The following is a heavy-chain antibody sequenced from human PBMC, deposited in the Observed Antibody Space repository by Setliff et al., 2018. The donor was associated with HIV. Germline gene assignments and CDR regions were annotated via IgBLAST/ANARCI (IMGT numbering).Heavy chain of an antibody. Sequence: ASVKVSCKASGYTFTSYGMNLVRQAPGQGLEWMGWINTYTGNPTYAQDFTGRFVFSLDTSVSTAYLQISSLKAEDIAVYYCATYHYYDSSAYFIDLYYLDYWGQGTLVTVSS. CDR2: INTYTGNP. J-gene: IGHJ4*02. V-gene: IGHV7-4-1*02. CDR1: GYTFTSYG. D-gene: IGHD3-22*01. CDR3: ATYHYYDSSAYFIDLYYLDY.